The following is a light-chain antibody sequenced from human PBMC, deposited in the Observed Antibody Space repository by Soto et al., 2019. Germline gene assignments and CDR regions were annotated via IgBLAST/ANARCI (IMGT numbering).Light chain of an antibody. V-gene: IGKV1-5*01. CDR2: DAS. CDR3: QQYNNFPGT. J-gene: IGKJ1*01. CDR1: QSVSAW. Sequence: DIQMTQSPSTLSASVGDRITITCRASQSVSAWVAWYQQKPGKAPKVVIYDASSLESGVPSRFAGSRSGTEFTLTINSLQPDDSATYYCQQYNNFPGTFGQGTTVELK.